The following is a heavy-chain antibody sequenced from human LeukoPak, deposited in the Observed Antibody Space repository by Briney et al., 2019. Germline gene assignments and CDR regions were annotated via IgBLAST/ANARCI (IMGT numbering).Heavy chain of an antibody. CDR3: ARDPVYCGGDCYSHGYYYGMDV. Sequence: PGGSLRLSCAASGFTFSSYSMNWVRQAPGKGLEWVSYISSSSSNIYYADSVKGRFTISRDNAKNSLYLQMNSLRDEDTAVYYCARDPVYCGGDCYSHGYYYGMDVWGQGTTVTVSS. V-gene: IGHV3-48*02. J-gene: IGHJ6*02. D-gene: IGHD2-21*02. CDR1: GFTFSSYS. CDR2: ISSSSSNI.